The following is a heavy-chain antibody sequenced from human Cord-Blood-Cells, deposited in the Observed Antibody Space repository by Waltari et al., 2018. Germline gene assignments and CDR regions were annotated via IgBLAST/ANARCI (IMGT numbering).Heavy chain of an antibody. Sequence: QVQLVESGGGVVQPGGSLRLSCAASGFTFSSYGMHWVRQAPGKGLGWVALIRYDGSNKYYADSVKGRFTISRDNSKNTLYLQMNSLRAEDTAVYYCAKEGNAYFDYWGQGTLVTVSS. J-gene: IGHJ4*02. CDR2: IRYDGSNK. V-gene: IGHV3-30*02. CDR3: AKEGNAYFDY. D-gene: IGHD4-4*01. CDR1: GFTFSSYG.